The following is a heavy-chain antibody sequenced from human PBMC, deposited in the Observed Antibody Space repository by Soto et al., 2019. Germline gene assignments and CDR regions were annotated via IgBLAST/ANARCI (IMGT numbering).Heavy chain of an antibody. Sequence: QVQLVESGGGVVQPGRSLRLSCAASGFTFSSYGMHWVRQAPGKGLEWVDVISYDGSNKYYADSVKGRFTKSRDNSNSTLYVQMSSLRAEDTAVYYCAKELVAADYWCQGTLVTVSS. CDR3: AKELVAADY. D-gene: IGHD2-15*01. CDR2: ISYDGSNK. J-gene: IGHJ4*02. CDR1: GFTFSSYG. V-gene: IGHV3-30*18.